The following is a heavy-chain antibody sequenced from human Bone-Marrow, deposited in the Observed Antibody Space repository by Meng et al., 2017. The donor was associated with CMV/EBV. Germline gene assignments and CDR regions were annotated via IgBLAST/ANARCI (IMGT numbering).Heavy chain of an antibody. CDR3: ARRPYCSSTSCQNYYYYGMDV. CDR2: IIPILGIA. Sequence: SLKVSCKASGGTFSSYTISWVRQAPGQGLEWMGRIIPILGIANYAQKFQGRVTITADKSTSTAYMELSSLRSEDTAVYYCARRPYCSSTSCQNYYYYGMDVWGQGTTV. CDR1: GGTFSSYT. J-gene: IGHJ6*02. D-gene: IGHD2-2*01. V-gene: IGHV1-69*02.